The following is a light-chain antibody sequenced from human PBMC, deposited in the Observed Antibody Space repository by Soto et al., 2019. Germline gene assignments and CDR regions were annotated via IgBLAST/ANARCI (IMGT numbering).Light chain of an antibody. CDR3: STSTCSSTYV. Sequence: SYELTQPPSASVAPGQTARITCGGNNIGSKSVHWYQQRPGQAPVLVVYDDSDRPSGIPERFSGSKSGNTASLTISGLQAEDEADYCCSTSTCSSTYVFGTGTKLTVL. CDR2: DDS. CDR1: NIGSKS. V-gene: IGLV3-21*02. J-gene: IGLJ1*01.